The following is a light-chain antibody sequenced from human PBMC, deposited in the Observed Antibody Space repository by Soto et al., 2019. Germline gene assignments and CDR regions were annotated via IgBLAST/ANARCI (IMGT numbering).Light chain of an antibody. Sequence: IQFTQSPSSLSASVGDRVTITCLASQGISSYLVWYQQKPGEATKLLIYTASTVQSGVPSRFSGSGSGTDFTLTISSLQPEDFATYYCQQLNSYPLTFGGGTKVDI. CDR1: QGISSY. V-gene: IGKV1-9*01. CDR3: QQLNSYPLT. J-gene: IGKJ4*01. CDR2: TAS.